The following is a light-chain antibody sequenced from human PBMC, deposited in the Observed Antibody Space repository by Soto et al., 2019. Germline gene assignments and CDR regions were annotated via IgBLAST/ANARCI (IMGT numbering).Light chain of an antibody. V-gene: IGKV1-5*01. J-gene: IGKJ1*01. CDR3: QQYNSYSWT. CDR1: QSISSW. CDR2: DAS. Sequence: DIQMTQSPSTLSASVGDRVTITCRASQSISSWLAWDQQKPGKAPKLLIYDASSLESGVPSRFSGSGSGTEFTLTISSLQPDDFATYYCQQYNSYSWTFRQGTKVEIK.